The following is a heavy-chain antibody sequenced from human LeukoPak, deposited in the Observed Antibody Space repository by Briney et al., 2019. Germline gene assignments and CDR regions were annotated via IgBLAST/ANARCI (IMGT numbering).Heavy chain of an antibody. V-gene: IGHV3-30-3*01. D-gene: IGHD6-19*01. CDR3: ARDLYSSGLEYFQH. J-gene: IGHJ1*01. CDR1: GFTFRSYA. Sequence: PGGSLRLSCAASGFTFRSYAMHWVRQAPGKGLEWVAVISYDGSNKYYADSVKGRFTISRDNSKNTLYLQMNSLRAEDTAVYYCARDLYSSGLEYFQHWGQGTLVTVSS. CDR2: ISYDGSNK.